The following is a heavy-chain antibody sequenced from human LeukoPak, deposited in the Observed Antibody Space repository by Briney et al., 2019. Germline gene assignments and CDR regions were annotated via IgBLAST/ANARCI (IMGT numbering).Heavy chain of an antibody. V-gene: IGHV3-30*02. CDR1: GFTFSIYS. Sequence: PGGSLRLSCAASGFTFSIYSMNWVRQAPGKGLEWVAFIRDDGSTRYYTDSVKGRFTVSRDNSKNTLYLQMDSLRTEDTAVYFCAKVPHSWGLFDSWGQGTLVTVSS. CDR2: IRDDGSTR. D-gene: IGHD3-16*01. CDR3: AKVPHSWGLFDS. J-gene: IGHJ4*02.